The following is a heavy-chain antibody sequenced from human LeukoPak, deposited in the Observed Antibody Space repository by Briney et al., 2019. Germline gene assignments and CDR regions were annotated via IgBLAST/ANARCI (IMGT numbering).Heavy chain of an antibody. D-gene: IGHD2-21*01. J-gene: IGHJ4*02. CDR2: ISSSSSSI. CDR1: GFTFSSYT. Sequence: GGSLRLSCAASGFTFSSYTMNWVRQAPGKGLEWVSSISSSSSSIYYADSVKGRFTISRDNAKNSLYLQMNSLRAEDTAMYYCARQNYSHWGQGTLVTVSS. V-gene: IGHV3-21*01. CDR3: ARQNYSH.